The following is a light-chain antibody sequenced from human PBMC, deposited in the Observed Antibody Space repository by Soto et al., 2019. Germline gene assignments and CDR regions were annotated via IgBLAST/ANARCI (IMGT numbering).Light chain of an antibody. CDR2: DNV. J-gene: IGLJ1*01. CDR1: SSNLGKNY. Sequence: QSVLTQPPSVSATPGQKVTISCSGSSSNLGKNYVSWYQQLPGTAPKLLIYDNVYRPSGIPHRFAGSKSGTSATLGITGLQPEDEGDYYCGTWDTSLRAFVFGTGTKLTVL. V-gene: IGLV1-51*01. CDR3: GTWDTSLRAFV.